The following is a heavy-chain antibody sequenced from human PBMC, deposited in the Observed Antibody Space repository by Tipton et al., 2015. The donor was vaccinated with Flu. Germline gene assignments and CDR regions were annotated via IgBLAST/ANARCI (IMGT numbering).Heavy chain of an antibody. CDR3: ARGRGYDYVWGSYRPLYYFDY. Sequence: TLSLTCTVSGGSISSYYWSWIRQPPGKGLEWIGYIYYSGSTNYNPSLKSRVTISVDTSKNQFSLKLSSVTAADTAVYYCARGRGYDYVWGSYRPLYYFDYWGQGTLVTVSS. CDR2: IYYSGST. D-gene: IGHD3-16*02. V-gene: IGHV4-59*12. CDR1: GGSISSYY. J-gene: IGHJ4*02.